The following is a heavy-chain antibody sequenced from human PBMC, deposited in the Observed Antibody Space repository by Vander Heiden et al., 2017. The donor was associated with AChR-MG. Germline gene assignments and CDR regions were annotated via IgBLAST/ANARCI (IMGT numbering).Heavy chain of an antibody. CDR1: GYTFTGYY. Sequence: QVQLVQSGAEVKKPGASVKVSCKASGYTFTGYYMHWVRQAPGQGLEWMGWINPNSGGTNYAQKFQGRVTMTRDTSIGTAYMELSRLRSDDTAVYYCARGGPWTTVTTPNWFDPWGQGTLVTVSS. CDR3: ARGGPWTTVTTPNWFDP. D-gene: IGHD4-17*01. V-gene: IGHV1-2*02. J-gene: IGHJ5*02. CDR2: INPNSGGT.